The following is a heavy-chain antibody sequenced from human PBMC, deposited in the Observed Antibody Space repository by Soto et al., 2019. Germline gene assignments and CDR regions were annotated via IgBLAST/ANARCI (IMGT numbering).Heavy chain of an antibody. J-gene: IGHJ4*02. CDR1: VGTFNTYA. CDR2: ISPMFGAA. D-gene: IGHD3-10*01. Sequence: QVQLVQSGAEMKKPGSSVKVSCQSSVGTFNTYAMNWVRQAPGQGPEWMGDISPMFGAANYAPKFHGRVTITADESTGTSYMQLSSLTSEDTALYFCAREVQVHTPAFVYWGQGTLVTVSS. V-gene: IGHV1-69*19. CDR3: AREVQVHTPAFVY.